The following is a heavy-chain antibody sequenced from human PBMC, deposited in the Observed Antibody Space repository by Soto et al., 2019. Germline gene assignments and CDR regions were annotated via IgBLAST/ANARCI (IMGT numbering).Heavy chain of an antibody. V-gene: IGHV3-33*01. D-gene: IGHD2-15*01. Sequence: QVQLVESGGGVVQPGRSLRLSCAASGFTFSSYGMHWVRQAPGKGLEWVAVIWYDGSNKYYADSVKGRFTISRDNSKNTLYLQMNSLRAEDTAVYYCARSVVVAPYYLDYWGQGTLVTVSS. CDR2: IWYDGSNK. J-gene: IGHJ4*02. CDR3: ARSVVVAPYYLDY. CDR1: GFTFSSYG.